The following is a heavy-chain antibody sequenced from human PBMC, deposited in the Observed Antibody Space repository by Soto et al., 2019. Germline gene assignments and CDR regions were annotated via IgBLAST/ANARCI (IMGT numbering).Heavy chain of an antibody. CDR3: ARDLRHGYYYYGMDV. Sequence: GGSLRLSCAASGFTFSSYAMHWVRQAPGKGLEWVAVISYDGSNKYYADSVKGRFTISRDNSKNTLYLQMNSLRAEDTAVYYCARDLRHGYYYYGMDVWGQGTTVTVSS. V-gene: IGHV3-30-3*01. J-gene: IGHJ6*02. CDR1: GFTFSSYA. D-gene: IGHD4-17*01. CDR2: ISYDGSNK.